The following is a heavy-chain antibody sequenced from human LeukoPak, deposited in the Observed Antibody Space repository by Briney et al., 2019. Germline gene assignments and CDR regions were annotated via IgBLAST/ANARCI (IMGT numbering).Heavy chain of an antibody. V-gene: IGHV3-30-3*01. Sequence: GGSLRLSCAASGFTFSSYAMHWVRQAPGKGLEWVAVISYDGSNKYYADSVKGRFTISRDNSKNTLYLQMDSLRAEDTAVYYCASPFYHDSSGYYWVPRFGPPPNYFDYWGQGTLVTVSS. CDR1: GFTFSSYA. CDR2: ISYDGSNK. J-gene: IGHJ4*02. CDR3: ASPFYHDSSGYYWVPRFGPPPNYFDY. D-gene: IGHD3-22*01.